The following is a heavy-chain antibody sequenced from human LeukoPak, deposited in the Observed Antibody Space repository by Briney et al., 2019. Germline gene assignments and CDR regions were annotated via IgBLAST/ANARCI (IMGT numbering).Heavy chain of an antibody. CDR2: INHSGST. CDR3: ARGDYDFWSGYLTPHYYYMDV. Sequence: PSETLSLTCAVYGGSFSGYYWSWIRQPPGKGLEWIGEINHSGSTNYNPSLKSRVTISVDTSKNQFSLKLSPVTAADTAVYYCARGDYDFWSGYLTPHYYYMDVWGKGTTVTVSS. D-gene: IGHD3-3*01. CDR1: GGSFSGYY. J-gene: IGHJ6*03. V-gene: IGHV4-34*01.